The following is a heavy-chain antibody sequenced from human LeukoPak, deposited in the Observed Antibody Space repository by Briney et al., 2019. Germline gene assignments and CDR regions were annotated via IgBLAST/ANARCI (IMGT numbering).Heavy chain of an antibody. CDR1: GGSISSSSYY. J-gene: IGHJ4*02. D-gene: IGHD3-9*01. Sequence: SETLSLTCTVSGGSISSSSYYWGWTRQPPGKGLEWIGSIYYSGSTYYNPSLKSRVTISVDTSKNQFSLKLSSVTAADTAVYYCARHRTGRFDWLLYGPPLYFDYWGQGTLVTVSS. CDR3: ARHRTGRFDWLLYGPPLYFDY. V-gene: IGHV4-39*01. CDR2: IYYSGST.